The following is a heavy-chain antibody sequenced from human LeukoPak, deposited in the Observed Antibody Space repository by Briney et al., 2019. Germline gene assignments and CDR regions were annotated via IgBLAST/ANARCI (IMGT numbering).Heavy chain of an antibody. CDR1: GFTFSSYG. CDR3: AKGEQPSDAFDI. V-gene: IGHV3-30*18. J-gene: IGHJ3*02. Sequence: LGGSLRLSCAASGFTFSSYGMHWVRQAPGRGLEWVAVISYDGSNKYYADSVKGRFTISRDNSKNTLYLQMNSLRAEDTAVYYCAKGEQPSDAFDIWGQGTMVTVSS. CDR2: ISYDGSNK. D-gene: IGHD1-26*01.